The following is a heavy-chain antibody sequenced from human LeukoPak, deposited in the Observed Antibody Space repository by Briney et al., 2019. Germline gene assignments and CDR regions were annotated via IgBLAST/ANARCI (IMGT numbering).Heavy chain of an antibody. CDR3: WSSDYFYMDV. Sequence: SETLSLTCAVYVGSFTDYYWSWIRQPPGKGLEWIGEINHSGDTNYNPSLKSRVTLSVDTSKNQFSLKLSSVTAADTAVYYCWSSDYFYMDVWGKGTTVTVSS. CDR2: INHSGDT. V-gene: IGHV4-34*01. J-gene: IGHJ6*03. D-gene: IGHD1-26*01. CDR1: VGSFTDYY.